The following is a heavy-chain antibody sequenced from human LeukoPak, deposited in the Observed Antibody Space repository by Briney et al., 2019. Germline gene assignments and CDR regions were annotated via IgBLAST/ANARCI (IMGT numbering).Heavy chain of an antibody. J-gene: IGHJ5*02. CDR2: IYYSGST. D-gene: IGHD5-12*01. Sequence: SESLSLTCTVSGGSISSYYWSWIRQPPGKGLEWLGYIYYSGSTNYNPSLKSRVTISVDTSKNQFSLKLSSVTAADTAVYYCARFRRRIVATSRASNWFDPWGQGTLVTVSS. CDR1: GGSISSYY. CDR3: ARFRRRIVATSRASNWFDP. V-gene: IGHV4-59*01.